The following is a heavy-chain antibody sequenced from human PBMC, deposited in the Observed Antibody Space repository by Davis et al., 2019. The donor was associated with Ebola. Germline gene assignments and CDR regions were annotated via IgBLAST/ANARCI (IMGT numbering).Heavy chain of an antibody. Sequence: GGSLRLSCAASGFSVSNNYMIWVRQAPGQGLEWVGWITPYTGDTTYSQTFQGRVTITRDTSATTAYMDLSSLRSEDTAVYFCARLSSTWSSLYGMDVWGQGTTVTVSS. CDR1: GFSVSNNY. D-gene: IGHD6-13*01. V-gene: IGHV1-3*01. CDR2: ITPYTGDT. J-gene: IGHJ6*02. CDR3: ARLSSTWSSLYGMDV.